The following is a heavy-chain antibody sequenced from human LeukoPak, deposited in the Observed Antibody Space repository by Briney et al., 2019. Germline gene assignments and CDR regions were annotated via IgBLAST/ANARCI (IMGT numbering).Heavy chain of an antibody. CDR1: GYSFTSYW. D-gene: IGHD2-21*02. CDR3: ARATLAYCGGDCYSPVDY. CDR2: IYPDDSNT. J-gene: IGHJ4*02. Sequence: GESLKISCKGSGYSFTSYWIGWVRQMPGKGLEWMGIIYPDDSNTRYSPSFQGRVTISADKSISTAYLQWSGLKASDTAMYYCARATLAYCGGDCYSPVDYWGQGTLVTVSS. V-gene: IGHV5-51*01.